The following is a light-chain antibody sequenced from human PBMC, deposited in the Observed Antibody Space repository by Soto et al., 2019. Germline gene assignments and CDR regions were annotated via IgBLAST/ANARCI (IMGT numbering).Light chain of an antibody. CDR2: EVS. Sequence: QSVLTQPPSVSRSPGQSVTISCAGTSSDVGGYNRVSWYQQPPGTAPKLVISEVSNRPSGVPDRFSGSKSANTASLTISGLQAEDEADYYCSSYTGSSTWVFGTGTKVTVL. J-gene: IGLJ1*01. CDR1: SSDVGGYNR. CDR3: SSYTGSSTWV. V-gene: IGLV2-18*02.